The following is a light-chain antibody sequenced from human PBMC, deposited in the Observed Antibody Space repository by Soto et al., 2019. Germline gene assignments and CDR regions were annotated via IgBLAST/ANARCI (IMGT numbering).Light chain of an antibody. V-gene: IGKV3-15*01. J-gene: IGKJ2*01. Sequence: EIVMTQSPATLSVSPGERATLSCRASQSVRSNLAWYQQKPGQAPRLLIYDASTRATGIPARFSGSGSGTEFTLTISSLQSEDFAVYYCQQYDDWPLYTFGQGTKLEIK. CDR2: DAS. CDR3: QQYDDWPLYT. CDR1: QSVRSN.